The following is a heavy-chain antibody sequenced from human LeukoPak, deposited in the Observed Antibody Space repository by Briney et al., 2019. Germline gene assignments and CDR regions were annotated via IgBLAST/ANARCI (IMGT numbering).Heavy chain of an antibody. CDR3: ARVLYSSSWPDYYYYYMDV. Sequence: ASVKVSCKASGYTFTSYGISWVRQAPGQGLEWMGWISAYNGNTNYAQKLQGRVTMTTDTSTSTAYMELRSLRSEDTAVYYCARVLYSSSWPDYYYYYMDVWGKGTTVTVSS. V-gene: IGHV1-18*01. D-gene: IGHD6-13*01. J-gene: IGHJ6*03. CDR2: ISAYNGNT. CDR1: GYTFTSYG.